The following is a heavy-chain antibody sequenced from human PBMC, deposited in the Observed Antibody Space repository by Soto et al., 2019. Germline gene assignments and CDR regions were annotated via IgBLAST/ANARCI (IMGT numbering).Heavy chain of an antibody. CDR2: IYYSGST. CDR3: ARNGGYNYMDV. Sequence: SETLSLTCTVSGGSISSYYWSWIRQPPGKGLEWIGYIYYSGSTNYNPSLKSRVTISVDTSKNQFSLKLGSVTAADTAVYYCARNGGYNYMDVWGKGTTVTVSS. D-gene: IGHD2-8*01. CDR1: GGSISSYY. J-gene: IGHJ6*03. V-gene: IGHV4-59*08.